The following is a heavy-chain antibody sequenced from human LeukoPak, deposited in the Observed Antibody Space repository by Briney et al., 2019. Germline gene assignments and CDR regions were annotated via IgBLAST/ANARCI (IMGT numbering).Heavy chain of an antibody. Sequence: SETLSLTCTVSGGSISSYYWSWIRQPPGKGLEWIGYIYYSGSTNYNPSLKSRATISVDTSKNQFSLKLSSVTAADTAVYYCARGHYDSSYDYWGQGTLVTVSS. J-gene: IGHJ4*02. D-gene: IGHD3-22*01. CDR2: IYYSGST. CDR1: GGSISSYY. V-gene: IGHV4-59*01. CDR3: ARGHYDSSYDY.